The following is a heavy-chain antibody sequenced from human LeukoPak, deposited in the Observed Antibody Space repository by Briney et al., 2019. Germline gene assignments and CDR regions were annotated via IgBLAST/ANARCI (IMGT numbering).Heavy chain of an antibody. CDR3: ARVDYCSSTSCYSAPDY. Sequence: SETLSLTCAVYGGSFSGYYWSWIRQPPGKGLEWIGEINHSGSTDYNPSLKSRVTISVDTSKNQFSLKLSSVTAADTAVYYCARVDYCSSTSCYSAPDYWGQGTLVTVSS. J-gene: IGHJ4*02. CDR1: GGSFSGYY. D-gene: IGHD2-2*01. V-gene: IGHV4-34*01. CDR2: INHSGST.